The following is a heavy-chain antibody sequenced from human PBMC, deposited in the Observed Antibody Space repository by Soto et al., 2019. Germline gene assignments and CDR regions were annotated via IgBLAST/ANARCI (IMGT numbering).Heavy chain of an antibody. CDR2: VSPKSGNT. Sequence: QIKLVQSGAEVKKPGASVKVSCKASGYNFFDYGVSWVRQAPGQGLEWMGWVSPKSGNTDYARKVQSRVTMTTDTSTRTADMERRGLRSDDTAVYYCARGRTVSSIGPLLVWGQGTRVSVSS. J-gene: IGHJ1*01. D-gene: IGHD1-1*01. CDR1: GYNFFDYG. V-gene: IGHV1-18*01. CDR3: ARGRTVSSIGPLLV.